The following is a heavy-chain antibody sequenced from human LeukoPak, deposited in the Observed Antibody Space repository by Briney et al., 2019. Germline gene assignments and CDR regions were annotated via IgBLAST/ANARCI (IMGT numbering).Heavy chain of an antibody. J-gene: IGHJ3*02. V-gene: IGHV3-43*02. CDR2: ISGDGGST. D-gene: IGHD3-9*01. CDR3: ARDFNAWLFGAFDI. Sequence: GGSLRLSCAASGFTFDDYAMHWVRQAPGKGLEWVSLISGDGGSTYYADSVKGRFTISRDNAKNSLYLQMNSLRAEDTAVYYCARDFNAWLFGAFDIWGQGTMVTVSS. CDR1: GFTFDDYA.